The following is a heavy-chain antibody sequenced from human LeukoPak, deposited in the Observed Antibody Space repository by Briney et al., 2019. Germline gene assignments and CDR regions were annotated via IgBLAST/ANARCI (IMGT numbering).Heavy chain of an antibody. V-gene: IGHV3-66*04. Sequence: GGSLRLSCAASGFTVSSNYMSWVRQAPGKGLEWVSVIYSGGSTYYADSVKGRFTISRDNSKNTLYLQMNSLRAEDTAVYYCARHSINGYDFWSGYYFDYWGQGTLVTVSS. CDR2: IYSGGST. CDR3: ARHSINGYDFWSGYYFDY. J-gene: IGHJ4*02. D-gene: IGHD3-3*01. CDR1: GFTVSSNY.